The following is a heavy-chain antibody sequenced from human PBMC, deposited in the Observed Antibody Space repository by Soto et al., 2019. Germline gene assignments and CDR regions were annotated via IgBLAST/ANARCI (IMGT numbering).Heavy chain of an antibody. CDR1: GFTFSSYG. D-gene: IGHD1-7*01. CDR3: AKAQLELLYYYYGMDV. CDR2: ISYDGSNK. J-gene: IGHJ6*02. V-gene: IGHV3-30*18. Sequence: PGGSLRLSCSASGFTFSSYGMHWVRQAPGKGLEWVAVISYDGSNKYYADSVKGRFTISRDNSKNTLYLQMNSLRAEDTAVYYCAKAQLELLYYYYGMDVWGQGTTVTVSS.